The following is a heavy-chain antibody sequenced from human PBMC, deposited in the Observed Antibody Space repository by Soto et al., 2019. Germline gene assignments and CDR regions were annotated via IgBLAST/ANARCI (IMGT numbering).Heavy chain of an antibody. CDR3: ARDSSGWLYYYYGMDV. D-gene: IGHD6-19*01. CDR2: IWDDESKT. Sequence: HPGGSLRLSCAASGFTFSSYGMHWVRQAPGKGLEWVAVIWDDESKTYYADSVKGRFTISRDNSKKTLYLQMNSLRAEDTAVYYCARDSSGWLYYYYGMDVWGQGTTVTVSS. CDR1: GFTFSSYG. J-gene: IGHJ6*02. V-gene: IGHV3-33*01.